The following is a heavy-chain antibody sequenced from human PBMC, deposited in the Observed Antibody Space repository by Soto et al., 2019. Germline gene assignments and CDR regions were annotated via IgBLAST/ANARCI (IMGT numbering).Heavy chain of an antibody. D-gene: IGHD3-22*01. CDR2: IYFRGTT. CDR3: ARSSGYATPLDK. J-gene: IGHJ4*02. CDR1: GGSINNFY. Sequence: PSETLSLTCAVSGGSINNFYWSWLRQPPGKPLEWIGYIYFRGTTYYHPSLESRVTISLDASKSQFSLNLRSMTAADTAVYYCARSSGYATPLDKWGQGTLVTSPQ. V-gene: IGHV4-59*01.